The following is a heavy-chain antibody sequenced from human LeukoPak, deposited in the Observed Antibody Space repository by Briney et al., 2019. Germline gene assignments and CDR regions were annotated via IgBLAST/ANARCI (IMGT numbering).Heavy chain of an antibody. V-gene: IGHV4-39*01. CDR3: ARRQASYGSGSYGRDY. D-gene: IGHD3-10*01. CDR2: IYYSGST. Sequence: SETLSLTCTVSGGSISSSSYYWGWIRQPPGKGLEWIGSIYYSGSTYYNPSLKSRVTISVDTSKNQFSLKLSSVTAADTAVYYCARRQASYGSGSYGRDYWGQGTLVTVSS. CDR1: GGSISSSSYY. J-gene: IGHJ4*02.